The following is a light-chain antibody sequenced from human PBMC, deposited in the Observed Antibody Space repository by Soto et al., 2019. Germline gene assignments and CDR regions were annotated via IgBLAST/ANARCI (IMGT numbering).Light chain of an antibody. CDR3: QQYGYLGT. J-gene: IGKJ1*01. Sequence: EIVLTQSPGTLSLSPGERATLSCRTCQTLSSSFLAWYQQTPGQAPRLLIYDTSTRAIDIPDRFSGSGSGTDFTLTISRLEPEDFAVYYCQQYGYLGTFGQGTKVEFK. CDR1: QTLSSSF. V-gene: IGKV3-20*01. CDR2: DTS.